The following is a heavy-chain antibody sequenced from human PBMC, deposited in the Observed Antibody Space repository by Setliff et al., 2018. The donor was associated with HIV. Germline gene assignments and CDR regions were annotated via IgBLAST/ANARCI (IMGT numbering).Heavy chain of an antibody. CDR1: GFSINSGYY. V-gene: IGHV4-38-2*01. Sequence: SETLSLTCAVSGFSINSGYYWGWIRQPPGKGLEWIGSIYQTGTTYCNPSLKSRVTISVDTSQNQFSLRLSSVTAADTAVYYCARGSGRFCSGGRCSAFDYWGQGTLVTSPQ. D-gene: IGHD2-15*01. CDR3: ARGSGRFCSGGRCSAFDY. CDR2: IYQTGTT. J-gene: IGHJ4*02.